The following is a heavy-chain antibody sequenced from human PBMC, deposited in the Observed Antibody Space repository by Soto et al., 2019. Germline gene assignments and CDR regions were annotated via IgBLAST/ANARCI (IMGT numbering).Heavy chain of an antibody. CDR2: ISYDGSNK. D-gene: IGHD2-2*01. CDR3: AKDQAYCSSTSGLTYYYYYYGMDV. V-gene: IGHV3-30*18. Sequence: PGGSLRLSCAASGFTFSSYGMHWVRQAPGKGLEWVAVISYDGSNKYYADSVKGRFTISRDNSKNTLYLQMNSLRAEDTAVYYCAKDQAYCSSTSGLTYYYYYYGMDVWGQGTTVTVSS. J-gene: IGHJ6*02. CDR1: GFTFSSYG.